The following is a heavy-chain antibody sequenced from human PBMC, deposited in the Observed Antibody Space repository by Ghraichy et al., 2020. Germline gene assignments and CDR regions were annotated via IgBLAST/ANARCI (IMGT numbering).Heavy chain of an antibody. J-gene: IGHJ4*02. CDR1: GGSISSDY. V-gene: IGHV4-59*01. CDR2: IYYSVNT. Sequence: SETLSLTCTVSGGSISSDYWSWVRQPPGKGLEWIGNIYYSVNTNYNPSLKSRVTISLDTSKNQFFLNLTSVTAADTAVYYCAGYNEYHDFWIGPVEWGLGTLVPASS. D-gene: IGHD3-3*01. CDR3: AGYNEYHDFWIGPVE.